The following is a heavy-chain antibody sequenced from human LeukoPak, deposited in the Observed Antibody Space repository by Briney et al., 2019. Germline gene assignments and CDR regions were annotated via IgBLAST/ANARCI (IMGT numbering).Heavy chain of an antibody. CDR2: INSDGSST. V-gene: IGHV3-74*01. Sequence: GGSLRLSCAASGFTFSSYWMHWVGQAPGKGLVWVSRINSDGSSTSYADSVKGRFTISRDNAKNTLYLQMNSLRAEDTAVYYCTCIAARRGVDYWGQGTLVTVSS. J-gene: IGHJ4*02. D-gene: IGHD6-6*01. CDR1: GFTFSSYW. CDR3: TCIAARRGVDY.